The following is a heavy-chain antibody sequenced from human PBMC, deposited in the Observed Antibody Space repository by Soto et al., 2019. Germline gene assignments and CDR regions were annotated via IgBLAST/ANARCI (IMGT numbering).Heavy chain of an antibody. D-gene: IGHD3-10*01. CDR1: GGSVSSGSYY. J-gene: IGHJ3*02. CDR2: IYYSGST. CDR3: ASFTMVRGVVAFDI. V-gene: IGHV4-61*01. Sequence: PSETLSLTCTVSGGSVSSGSYYWSWIRQPPGKGLEWIGYIYYSGSTNYNPSLKSRVTISVDTSKNQFSLKLSSVTAADTAVYYCASFTMVRGVVAFDIWGQGTMVTVSS.